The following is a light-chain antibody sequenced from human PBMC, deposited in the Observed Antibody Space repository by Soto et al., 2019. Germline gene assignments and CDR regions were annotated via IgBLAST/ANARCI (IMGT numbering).Light chain of an antibody. Sequence: DIQMTQSPSSLSASVGDRVTITCRASQSISSYLNWYQQKPGKAPKLLIYAASSLQSGVPSRFSGSGSGTDFTLTISSLQPEDFATYYWQQGYSTPPTFGQGTKLEIK. CDR2: AAS. CDR1: QSISSY. J-gene: IGKJ2*01. V-gene: IGKV1-39*01. CDR3: QQGYSTPPT.